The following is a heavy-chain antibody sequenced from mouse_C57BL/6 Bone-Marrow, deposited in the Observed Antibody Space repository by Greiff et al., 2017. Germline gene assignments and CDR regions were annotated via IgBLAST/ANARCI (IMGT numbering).Heavy chain of an antibody. V-gene: IGHV1-64*01. Sequence: QVQLQQSGAELVKPGASVKLSCKASGYTFTSYWMHWVKQRPGQGLEWIGMIHPNSGSTNYNEKFKSKATLTVDKSSSTAYMQLSSLTSEDSAVYYCAEGYYSHKGFAYWGQGTLVTVSA. J-gene: IGHJ3*01. CDR1: GYTFTSYW. D-gene: IGHD2-12*01. CDR2: IHPNSGST. CDR3: AEGYYSHKGFAY.